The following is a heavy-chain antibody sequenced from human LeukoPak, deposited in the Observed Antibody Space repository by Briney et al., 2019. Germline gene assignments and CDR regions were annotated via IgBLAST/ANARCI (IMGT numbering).Heavy chain of an antibody. CDR3: ARELPRLCYYGSGDNYYYYYMDV. J-gene: IGHJ6*03. CDR2: TYYRSKWYN. CDR1: GDSVSSNSAA. Sequence: SQTLSLTCAISGDSVSSNSAAWNWIRQSPSRGLEWLGRTYYRSKWYNDYAVSVKSRITINPDTSKNQFSLQLNSVTPEDTAVYYCARELPRLCYYGSGDNYYYYYMDVWGKGTTVTVSS. V-gene: IGHV6-1*01. D-gene: IGHD3-10*01.